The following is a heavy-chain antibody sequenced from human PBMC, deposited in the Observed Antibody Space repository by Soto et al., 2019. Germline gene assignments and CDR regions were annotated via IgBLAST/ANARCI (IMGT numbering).Heavy chain of an antibody. V-gene: IGHV3-33*01. CDR2: IWYDGSNK. CDR1: RLTFSSYG. J-gene: IGHJ5*02. CDR3: ARGHGVATTMGWFDP. Sequence: EGSLRHSCALARLTFSSYGIHLVRQAPGKGLEWVAVIWYDGSNKYYADSVKGRFSISRDNSKNTLYLLMNSLRAEDTAVYYCARGHGVATTMGWFDPWGQGP. D-gene: IGHD5-12*01.